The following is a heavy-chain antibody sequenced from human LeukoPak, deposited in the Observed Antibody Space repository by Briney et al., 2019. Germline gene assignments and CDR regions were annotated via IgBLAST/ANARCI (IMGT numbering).Heavy chain of an antibody. CDR3: ARDRFFGMDV. J-gene: IGHJ6*02. CDR1: GFTFSTYW. V-gene: IGHV3-74*01. CDR2: INSDGGST. Sequence: PGGSLRLSCAASGFTFSTYWMHWVRRAPGKGLVWVSRINSDGGSTTYADSVKGRFTISRDNAKNMLYLQMNSLRAEDTAVYYCARDRFFGMDVWGQGTTVTVSS.